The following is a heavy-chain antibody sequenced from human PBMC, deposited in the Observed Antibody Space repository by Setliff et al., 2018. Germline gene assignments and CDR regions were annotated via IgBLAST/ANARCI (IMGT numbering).Heavy chain of an antibody. J-gene: IGHJ6*02. V-gene: IGHV1-69*13. Sequence: SVKVSCKASGHTFSSFSNYGISWVRQAPGQGLEWMGGIIPIFGTANYAQKFQGRVTITADESTSTAYMELSSLRSEDTAVYYCARAPGYGSGSYYKYGMDVWGQGTTVTVSS. CDR2: IIPIFGTA. CDR1: GHTFSSFSNYG. D-gene: IGHD3-10*01. CDR3: ARAPGYGSGSYYKYGMDV.